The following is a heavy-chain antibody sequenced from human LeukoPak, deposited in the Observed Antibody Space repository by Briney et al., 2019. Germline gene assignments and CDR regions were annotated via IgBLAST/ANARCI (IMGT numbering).Heavy chain of an antibody. CDR2: IYYSGST. CDR1: GGSISSYY. V-gene: IGHV4-59*08. J-gene: IGHJ3*02. D-gene: IGHD5-12*01. Sequence: SETLSLTCTVSGGSISSYYWSWIRQPPGKGLEWIGYIYYSGSTNYNPSLKSRVTISVDTSKNQFSLKLSSVTAADTAVYYCARLTLRFQPFDIWGQGTMVTVSP. CDR3: ARLTLRFQPFDI.